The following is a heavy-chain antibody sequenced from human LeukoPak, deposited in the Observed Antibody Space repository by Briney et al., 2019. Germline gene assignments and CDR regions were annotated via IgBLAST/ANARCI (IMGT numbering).Heavy chain of an antibody. CDR1: GFTFSSYA. D-gene: IGHD5-12*01. Sequence: GGSLRLSCAASGFTFSSYAMSWVRQAPGKGLEWVSGISPGGGPTYYADSVRGRFTISRDDSKNTLYLQMQNLRAEDTAVYYCAKDGAWLRFDDWGQGILVTVSS. CDR2: ISPGGGPT. V-gene: IGHV3-23*01. CDR3: AKDGAWLRFDD. J-gene: IGHJ4*02.